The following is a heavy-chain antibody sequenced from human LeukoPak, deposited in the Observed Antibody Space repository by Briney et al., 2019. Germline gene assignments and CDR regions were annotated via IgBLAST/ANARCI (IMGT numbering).Heavy chain of an antibody. CDR3: ARAMYYYDSSGYYSEYFQH. Sequence: SXKVSCKASGGTFISYAISWVRQAPGQGLEWMGGIIPFFVTAIYAHKFPGRVTITTDQSTSTAYMELSSLRSEDTAVYYCARAMYYYDSSGYYSEYFQHWGQGTLVTVSS. CDR2: IIPFFVTA. J-gene: IGHJ1*01. CDR1: GGTFISYA. V-gene: IGHV1-69*05. D-gene: IGHD3-22*01.